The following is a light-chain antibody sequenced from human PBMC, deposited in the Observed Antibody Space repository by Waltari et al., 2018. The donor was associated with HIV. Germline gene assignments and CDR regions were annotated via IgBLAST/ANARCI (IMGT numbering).Light chain of an antibody. J-gene: IGLJ1*01. CDR2: EVN. CDR3: ASYRGLNNLGV. Sequence: HSDLTQPPSASGSPGQSVTISCTGSDSDIGTYKLVSWYQHHPGKAPKLIIYEVNKRPSGVPDRFSGSKSCDTASRTVSGLQAEDEADYYCASYRGLNNLGVFGTGTKVTVL. CDR1: DSDIGTYKL. V-gene: IGLV2-8*01.